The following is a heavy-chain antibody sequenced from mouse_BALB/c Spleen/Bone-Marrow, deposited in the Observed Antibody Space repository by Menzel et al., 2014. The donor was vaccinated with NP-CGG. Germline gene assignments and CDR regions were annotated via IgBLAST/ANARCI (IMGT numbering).Heavy chain of an antibody. D-gene: IGHD1-1*01. CDR3: ARLGYYGAMEY. CDR2: INPDSRTI. Sequence: EVMLVESGGGLVQPGGSQKLSCAASGFDFSRLWMSWVRQAPGKGLEWIGEINPDSRTINFTPSLKDKFIISRDNAKNTLYLQMSKVRSEDTALYYCARLGYYGAMEYWGQGTSVTVSS. CDR1: GFDFSRLW. J-gene: IGHJ4*01. V-gene: IGHV4-1*02.